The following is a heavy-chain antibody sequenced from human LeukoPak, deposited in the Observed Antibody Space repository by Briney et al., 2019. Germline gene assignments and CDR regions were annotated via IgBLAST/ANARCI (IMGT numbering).Heavy chain of an antibody. CDR2: ISGSGGST. Sequence: GGSLRLSCAASGFTFSSYAMSWVRQAPGKGLEWVSAISGSGGSTYYADSVKGRFTISRDNSKNTLYLQMNSLRAEDTAVYYCAKLRFVWGSYPHDAFDIWGQGTMVTVSS. CDR3: AKLRFVWGSYPHDAFDI. J-gene: IGHJ3*02. CDR1: GFTFSSYA. D-gene: IGHD3-16*02. V-gene: IGHV3-23*01.